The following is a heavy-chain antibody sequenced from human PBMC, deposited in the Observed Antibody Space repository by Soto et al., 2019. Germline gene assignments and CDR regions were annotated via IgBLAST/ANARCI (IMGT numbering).Heavy chain of an antibody. V-gene: IGHV3-30*03. CDR3: ARDLYSYGYPDY. CDR1: GFIFGAYG. Sequence: GGSLRLSCAASGFIFGAYGMHWVRQAPGKGLEWVAVMSYDGSRKYYADSVKGRFTISRDNSNNTLSLEMNSLRTEDTAVYYCARDLYSYGYPDYWGQGTLVTVSS. CDR2: MSYDGSRK. J-gene: IGHJ4*02. D-gene: IGHD5-18*01.